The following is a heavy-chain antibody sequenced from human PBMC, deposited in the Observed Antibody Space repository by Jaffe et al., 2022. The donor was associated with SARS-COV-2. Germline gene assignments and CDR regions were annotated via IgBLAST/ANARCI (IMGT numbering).Heavy chain of an antibody. CDR2: IIPILGIA. D-gene: IGHD2-2*01. J-gene: IGHJ6*02. Sequence: QVQLVQSGAEVKKPGSSVKVSCKASGGTFSSYTISWVRQAPGQGLEWMGRIIPILGIANYAQKFQGRVTITADKSTSTAYMELSSLRSEDTAVYYCARVLDCSSTSCYGLDVWGQGTTVTVSS. CDR3: ARVLDCSSTSCYGLDV. CDR1: GGTFSSYT. V-gene: IGHV1-69*02.